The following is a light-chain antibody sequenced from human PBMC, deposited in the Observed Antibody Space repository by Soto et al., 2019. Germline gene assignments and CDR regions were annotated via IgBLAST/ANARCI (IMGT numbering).Light chain of an antibody. V-gene: IGKV3-11*01. J-gene: IGKJ5*01. CDR2: DAS. Sequence: EIVLTQSPATLSLSPGERATLSCRASQSVSSYLAWYQQKPGQAPRLLIYDASNRATGIPARFSGSGSGTDFTLTISSLEPEDFAVYYCEQRSNWPLITFGQGTLLEIK. CDR3: EQRSNWPLIT. CDR1: QSVSSY.